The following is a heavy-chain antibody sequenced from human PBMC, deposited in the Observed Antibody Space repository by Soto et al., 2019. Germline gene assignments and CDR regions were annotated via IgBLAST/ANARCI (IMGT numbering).Heavy chain of an antibody. CDR2: INAGNGNT. J-gene: IGHJ4*02. D-gene: IGHD4-17*01. Sequence: QVQLVQSGAEVKKPGASVKVSCKASGHTFISYAMHWVRQAPGQRFEWMGWINAGNGNTEYSQKFQGRVTINRDTSASTAYMELSSLRSEDTAVYYCARCPTVTAQTLFDYWGQGTLVTVSS. V-gene: IGHV1-3*01. CDR1: GHTFISYA. CDR3: ARCPTVTAQTLFDY.